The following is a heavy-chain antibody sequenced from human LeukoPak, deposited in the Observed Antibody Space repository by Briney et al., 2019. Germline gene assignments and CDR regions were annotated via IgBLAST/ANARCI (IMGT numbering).Heavy chain of an antibody. CDR3: ARDDALDY. CDR2: IYASGTT. Sequence: SETLSLTCTVSGGSIHNYYWSWIRQSAGKGLEWIGRIYASGTTKYNPSLKSRVDMSVDTSKNQFSLKLNSVTAADTAVYYCARDDALDYWGQGTLVTVSS. J-gene: IGHJ4*02. V-gene: IGHV4-4*07. CDR1: GGSIHNYY.